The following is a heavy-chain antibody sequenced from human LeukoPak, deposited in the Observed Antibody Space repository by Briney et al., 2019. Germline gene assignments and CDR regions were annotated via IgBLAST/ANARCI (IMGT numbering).Heavy chain of an antibody. CDR2: IYPGDYDT. CDR1: GYSFTSYW. Sequence: GESLKISCKGSGYSFTSYWIGWVRQMPGKGLEWMGIIYPGDYDTRYSPSFQGQVTISADKSISTAYLQWSSLKASDTAVYYCARRRTGYSSSWYPNYFDYWGQGTLVTVSS. CDR3: ARRRTGYSSSWYPNYFDY. V-gene: IGHV5-51*01. J-gene: IGHJ4*02. D-gene: IGHD6-13*01.